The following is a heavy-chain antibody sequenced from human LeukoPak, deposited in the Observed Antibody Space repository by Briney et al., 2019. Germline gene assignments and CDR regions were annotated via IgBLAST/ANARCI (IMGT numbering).Heavy chain of an antibody. D-gene: IGHD2-21*01. CDR1: GYTFTNYG. CDR2: ISADNGNT. CDR3: ARVVVVAYCGGDCYWDY. J-gene: IGHJ4*02. V-gene: IGHV1-18*01. Sequence: ASVKVSCKASGYTFTNYGITWVRQAPGQGLEWLGWISADNGNTNYAQKFRGRVTMTTDTSTSTAYMELRSLRSDDTAVYCCARVVVVAYCGGDCYWDYWGQGTLVTVSS.